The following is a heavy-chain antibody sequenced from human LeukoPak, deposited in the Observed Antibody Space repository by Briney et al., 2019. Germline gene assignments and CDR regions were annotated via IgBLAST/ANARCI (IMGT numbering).Heavy chain of an antibody. Sequence: GGSLRLSCVASGFTFSSYEMNWVRQAPGKGLEWVSYISSSGSTIYYADSVKGRFTISRDNAKNSLYLQMNSLRAEDTAVYYCAAVDYYDSSGPPSDYWGQGTLVTVSS. V-gene: IGHV3-48*03. CDR3: AAVDYYDSSGPPSDY. CDR1: GFTFSSYE. CDR2: ISSSGSTI. D-gene: IGHD3-22*01. J-gene: IGHJ4*02.